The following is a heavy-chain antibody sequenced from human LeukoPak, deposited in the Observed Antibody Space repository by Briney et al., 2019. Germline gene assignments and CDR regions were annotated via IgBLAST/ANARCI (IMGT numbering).Heavy chain of an antibody. Sequence: PGGSLRLSCAASGFTFSSYSKNWVRQAPGKGLEWVSYISTSGNYIYYSDSVKGRFTISRDNAKNSLYLQMHSLRADDTAVYYCARGAYNSGGTLEIWGQGTLVTVSS. CDR3: ARGAYNSGGTLEI. CDR2: ISTSGNYI. D-gene: IGHD3-22*01. CDR1: GFTFSSYS. V-gene: IGHV3-21*01. J-gene: IGHJ4*02.